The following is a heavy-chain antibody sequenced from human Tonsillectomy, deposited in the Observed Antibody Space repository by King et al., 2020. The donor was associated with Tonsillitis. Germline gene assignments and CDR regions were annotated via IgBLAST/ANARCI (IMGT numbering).Heavy chain of an antibody. Sequence: LQLQESGPGLVKPSETLSLTCTVSGGSINSSNYYWGWIRQPPGKGLDWIGNIFHSVSTYYNPSLQSRVTISVDTPKSQSSLNLSSVTAADTAVYYCARLYFYDSTGYLYYFDYWGQGTLVTVSS. D-gene: IGHD3-22*01. J-gene: IGHJ4*02. CDR3: ARLYFYDSTGYLYYFDY. CDR2: IFHSVST. V-gene: IGHV4-39*01. CDR1: GGSINSSNYY.